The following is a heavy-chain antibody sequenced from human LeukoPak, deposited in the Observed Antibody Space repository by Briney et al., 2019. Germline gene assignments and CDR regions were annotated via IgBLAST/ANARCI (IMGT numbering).Heavy chain of an antibody. V-gene: IGHV3-23*01. J-gene: IGHJ4*02. Sequence: GGSLRLSCAASGFIFSSYAMTWVRQAPGKGLEWVSTISGSGGSTYYADSVKGRFTISRDNSKNTLYLQMNSLRAEDTAVYYCAKTGPIAARPEFDYWGQGTLVTVSS. CDR2: ISGSGGST. D-gene: IGHD6-6*01. CDR3: AKTGPIAARPEFDY. CDR1: GFIFSSYA.